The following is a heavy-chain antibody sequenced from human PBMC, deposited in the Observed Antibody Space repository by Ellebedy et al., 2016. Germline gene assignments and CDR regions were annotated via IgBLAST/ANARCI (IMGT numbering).Heavy chain of an antibody. J-gene: IGHJ4*02. Sequence: GESLKISCAASGFTFSSYWMHWVRQAPGKGLVWVSRINSDGSSTNYADSVKGRFTISRDNAKNTLYLQMNSLRAEDTAVYYCARARENLDYWGQGTLVTVSS. CDR1: GFTFSSYW. V-gene: IGHV3-74*01. CDR2: INSDGSST. CDR3: ARARENLDY.